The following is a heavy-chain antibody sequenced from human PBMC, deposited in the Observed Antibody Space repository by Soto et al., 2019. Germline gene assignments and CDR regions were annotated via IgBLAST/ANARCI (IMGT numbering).Heavy chain of an antibody. J-gene: IGHJ3*02. CDR2: IDPSDSYT. Sequence: GQCLKSSGKGSVYSFTSYWFSWVRQMPAQGLEWLGSIDPSDSYTNYSPSFQGHVTISADKSISTAYLQWSSLKASDTSMYYCARRLGGVYGGNFLFDAFDIWGQGTMVAVSS. CDR3: ARRLGGVYGGNFLFDAFDI. V-gene: IGHV5-10-1*01. D-gene: IGHD2-8*02. CDR1: VYSFTSYW.